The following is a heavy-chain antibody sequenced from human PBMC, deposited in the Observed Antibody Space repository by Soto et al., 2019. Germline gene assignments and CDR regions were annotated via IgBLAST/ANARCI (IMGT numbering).Heavy chain of an antibody. J-gene: IGHJ3*02. V-gene: IGHV3-33*01. D-gene: IGHD3-10*01. Sequence: QVHLVESGGGVVQPGRSLRLSCLASGFSFSSSGMHWLRQPPGKGLEWLALIWYDGSNQIYLDSVKDRFTISRDNSKNTLYLQMNSLTVEDTAVYFCASITGTNAFDIWGQGTMVTVSS. CDR3: ASITGTNAFDI. CDR1: GFSFSSSG. CDR2: IWYDGSNQ.